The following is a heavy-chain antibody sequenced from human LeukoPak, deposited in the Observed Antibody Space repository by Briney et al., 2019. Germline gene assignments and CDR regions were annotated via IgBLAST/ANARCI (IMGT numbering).Heavy chain of an antibody. CDR1: GFTFSSHG. D-gene: IGHD6-19*01. CDR2: ISPSGGIT. J-gene: IGHJ3*02. CDR3: ARDIVLIAVAVRGSFDI. V-gene: IGHV3-23*01. Sequence: GGSLRLSCAASGFTFSSHGMNWVRQAPGKGLEWVSGISPSGGITYYTDSVKGRFTISRDNAKNSLYLQLNSLRAEDTALYYCARDIVLIAVAVRGSFDIWGQGTMVTVSS.